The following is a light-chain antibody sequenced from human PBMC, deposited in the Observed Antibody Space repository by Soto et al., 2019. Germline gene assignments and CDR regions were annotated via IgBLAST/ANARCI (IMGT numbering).Light chain of an antibody. J-gene: IGKJ1*01. CDR2: KAS. Sequence: DTQLTQSPSTLSASLGDRLTITCRASQSISSWLAWYQQKPGKAPKLLIYKASSLESGVPSRFSGSGSGTEFTLTISSLQPDDFATYYCQQYNSYSRTFGQGTKVDI. CDR3: QQYNSYSRT. V-gene: IGKV1-5*03. CDR1: QSISSW.